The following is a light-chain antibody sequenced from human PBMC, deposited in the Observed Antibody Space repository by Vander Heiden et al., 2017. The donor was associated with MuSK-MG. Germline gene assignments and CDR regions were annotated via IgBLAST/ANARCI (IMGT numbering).Light chain of an antibody. CDR3: QQDDCSPYT. J-gene: IGKJ2*01. CDR2: WAS. Sequence: DIVMTQTPDSLAVSLGERATINCKSSQSVLYSTNNKNHLAWYQQKPGQAPKVLISWASTRESGVPDRFSGSGSGTDFTLTISSLQAEDVALYYCQQDDCSPYTFGQGTKLEIK. V-gene: IGKV4-1*01. CDR1: QSVLYSTNNKNH.